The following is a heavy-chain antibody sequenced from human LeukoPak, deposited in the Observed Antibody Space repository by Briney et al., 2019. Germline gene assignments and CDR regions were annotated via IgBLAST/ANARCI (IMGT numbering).Heavy chain of an antibody. CDR3: AKDSGYDSSGYSYTMYYFDY. CDR1: GFTFSSYA. J-gene: IGHJ4*02. V-gene: IGHV3-23*01. Sequence: GGSLRLSCAASGFTFSSYAMSWVRQAPGKGLEWVSAISDSGGSTYYADSVKGRFTISRDNSKNTLYLQMNSLRAEDTAVYYCAKDSGYDSSGYSYTMYYFDYWGQGTLVTVSS. D-gene: IGHD3-22*01. CDR2: ISDSGGST.